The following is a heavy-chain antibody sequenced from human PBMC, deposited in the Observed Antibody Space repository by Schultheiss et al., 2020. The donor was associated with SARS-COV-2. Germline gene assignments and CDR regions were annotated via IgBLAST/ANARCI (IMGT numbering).Heavy chain of an antibody. D-gene: IGHD1-26*01. J-gene: IGHJ6*02. CDR2: INSDGSST. CDR1: GFTFSSYG. V-gene: IGHV3-74*01. Sequence: GESLKISCAASGFTFSSYGMHWVRQAPGKGLVWVSRINSDGSSTSYADSVKGRFTISRDNSKNTLYLQMNSLRAEDTAVYYCARERDSGSYYDYYYGMDVWGQGTTVTVSS. CDR3: ARERDSGSYYDYYYGMDV.